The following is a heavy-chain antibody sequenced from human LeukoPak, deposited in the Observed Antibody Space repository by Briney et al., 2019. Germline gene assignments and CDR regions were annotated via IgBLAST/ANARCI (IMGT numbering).Heavy chain of an antibody. CDR1: GFIVSNNY. CDR2: IYRSGST. J-gene: IGHJ4*02. V-gene: IGHV3-66*01. D-gene: IGHD2-2*01. CDR3: ARGSTGWSRGDY. Sequence: PGGSLRLSCAASGFIVSNNYMSWVRRAPGMGLEWVSVIYRSGSTYYADSVKGRFTISRDNSNNTVYLQMNSLRADDTAVYYCARGSTGWSRGDYWGRGTLVTVSS.